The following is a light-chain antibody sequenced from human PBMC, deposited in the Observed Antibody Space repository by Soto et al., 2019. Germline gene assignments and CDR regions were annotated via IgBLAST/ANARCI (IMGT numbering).Light chain of an antibody. V-gene: IGKV1-5*03. Sequence: DIQMTQSPSTLSASVGDRVTITCRASQSISSWLAWNHQKPGKAPKLLIYKASSLESGVRSRFSGSGSGTEFTLTISSLQPDDFATYYYQQYNSYSTFGQGTKVEIK. CDR1: QSISSW. CDR3: QQYNSYST. CDR2: KAS. J-gene: IGKJ1*01.